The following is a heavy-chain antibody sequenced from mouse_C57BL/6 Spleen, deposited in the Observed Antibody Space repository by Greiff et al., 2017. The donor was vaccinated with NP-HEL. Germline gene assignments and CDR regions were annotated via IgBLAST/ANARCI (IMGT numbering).Heavy chain of an antibody. D-gene: IGHD4-1*01. J-gene: IGHJ4*01. CDR2: IDPSDSET. V-gene: IGHV1-52*01. Sequence: QVQLQQPGAELVRPGSSVKLSCKASGYTFTSYWMHWVKQRPIQGLEWIGNIDPSDSETHYNQKFKDKATLTVDKSSSTAYMQISSLTSEDSAVYYCARLSPPSTGTLYYYAMDYWGQGTSVTVSS. CDR1: GYTFTSYW. CDR3: ARLSPPSTGTLYYYAMDY.